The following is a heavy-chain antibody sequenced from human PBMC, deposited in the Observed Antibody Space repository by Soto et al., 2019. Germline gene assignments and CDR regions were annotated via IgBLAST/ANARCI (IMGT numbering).Heavy chain of an antibody. J-gene: IGHJ6*03. CDR2: ISSSSTYI. Sequence: GGSLRLSCAASGFTFSSYGMNWVRQAPGKGLEWVSSISSSSTYIYYADSVKGRFTISRDNAKNSLYLQMNSLRAEDTAVYYCAREGDYYYYYMDVWGKGTTVTVSS. CDR3: AREGDYYYYYMDV. V-gene: IGHV3-21*01. CDR1: GFTFSSYG.